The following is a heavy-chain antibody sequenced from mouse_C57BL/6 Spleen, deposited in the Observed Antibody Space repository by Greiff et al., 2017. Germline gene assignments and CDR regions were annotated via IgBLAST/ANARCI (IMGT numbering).Heavy chain of an antibody. Sequence: EVKLVESGPGLAKPSQTLSLTCYVTGYSITSDPWHWIRKFPGNNLEYIGYISYSGSTYYNPSLKSRSSITRDTSKTQYYLQLNSVTTEDTATYYCARILRTAQATYAMDYWGQGTSVTVSS. J-gene: IGHJ4*01. V-gene: IGHV3-8*01. CDR2: ISYSGST. D-gene: IGHD3-2*02. CDR3: ARILRTAQATYAMDY. CDR1: GYSITSDP.